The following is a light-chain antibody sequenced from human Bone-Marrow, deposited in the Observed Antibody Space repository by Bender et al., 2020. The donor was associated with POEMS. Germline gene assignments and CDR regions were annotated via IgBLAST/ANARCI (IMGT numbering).Light chain of an antibody. CDR2: EGS. CDR3: CSIANSGTVSYV. CDR1: SSDVGSFNP. V-gene: IGLV2-23*03. Sequence: QSALTQPASVSGSPGQSITISCTGTSSDVGSFNPVSWYKHHPGKAPKLMIYEGSKRSSGVSNRFSGSKSGNTASLTISGLQAEDEADYYCCSIANSGTVSYVFGTGTTVTVL. J-gene: IGLJ1*01.